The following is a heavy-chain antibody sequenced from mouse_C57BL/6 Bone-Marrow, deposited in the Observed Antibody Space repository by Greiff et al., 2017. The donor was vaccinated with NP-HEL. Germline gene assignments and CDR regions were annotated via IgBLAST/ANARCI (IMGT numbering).Heavy chain of an antibody. V-gene: IGHV7-1*01. D-gene: IGHD1-1*01. CDR1: GFTFSDFY. CDR3: ARDACCYGSSLWYFDV. Sequence: EVQLVESGGGLVQSGRSLRLSCATSGFTFSDFYMEWVRQAPGKGLEWIAASRNKANDYTTEYSASVKGRFIVSRDTSQSILYLQMNALRAEDTAIYYCARDACCYGSSLWYFDVWGTGTTVTVSS. CDR2: SRNKANDYTT. J-gene: IGHJ1*03.